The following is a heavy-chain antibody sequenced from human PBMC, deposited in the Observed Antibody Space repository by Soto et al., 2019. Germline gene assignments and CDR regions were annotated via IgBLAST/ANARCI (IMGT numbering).Heavy chain of an antibody. V-gene: IGHV1-69*06. Sequence: QVQLVQSGAEVKKPGSSVKVSCKASGGTFSSYAISWVRQAPGQGLEWMGGIIPIFGTANYAQKFQGRVTITADKYTSTAYMELSSLRAEDTAVYYCASGDVCGGDCYSSAYWGQGTLVTVSS. CDR2: IIPIFGTA. CDR1: GGTFSSYA. CDR3: ASGDVCGGDCYSSAY. J-gene: IGHJ4*02. D-gene: IGHD2-21*02.